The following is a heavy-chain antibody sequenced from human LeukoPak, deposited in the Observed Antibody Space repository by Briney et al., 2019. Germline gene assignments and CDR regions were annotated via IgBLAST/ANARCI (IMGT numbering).Heavy chain of an antibody. Sequence: SETLSLTCTVSGGSVSSHYWSWIRQPPGKGLEWIGYIYYSGSTNYNPSLKSRVTISVDTSKNQFSLKLSSATAADTAVYYCARSLLLYYDFWSGYYRHYYMDVWGKGTTVTVSS. D-gene: IGHD3-3*01. CDR1: GGSVSSHY. V-gene: IGHV4-59*02. CDR3: ARSLLLYYDFWSGYYRHYYMDV. CDR2: IYYSGST. J-gene: IGHJ6*03.